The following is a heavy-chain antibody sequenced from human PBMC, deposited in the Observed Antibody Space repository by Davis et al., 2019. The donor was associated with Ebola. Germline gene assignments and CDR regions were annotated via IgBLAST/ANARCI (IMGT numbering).Heavy chain of an antibody. V-gene: IGHV3-7*01. CDR2: IKQDGSEK. CDR1: GFTFSKYW. CDR3: ANQPAALGTDY. J-gene: IGHJ4*02. Sequence: GGSLRLSCAASGFTFSKYWMRWVRQAPGKGLEWVANIKQDGSEKYYVDSVKGRFTISRDNAKNSLFLQMNNLRAEDTAVYYCANQPAALGTDYWGQGTLVTVSS. D-gene: IGHD6-13*01.